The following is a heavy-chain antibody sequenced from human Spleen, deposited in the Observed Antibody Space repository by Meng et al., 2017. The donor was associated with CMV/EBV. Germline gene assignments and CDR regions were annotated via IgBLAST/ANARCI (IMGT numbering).Heavy chain of an antibody. D-gene: IGHD4-23*01. CDR2: ISYDGNNK. CDR3: GRDHRGTVVTPSARVDN. CDR1: FTLSSYA. J-gene: IGHJ4*02. V-gene: IGHV3-30-3*01. Sequence: FTLSSYAMQWVRQAPGKGLEWVAIISYDGNNKYYADSVKGRSTISRDNSKNTLYLQMNSLRTEDTAVYYCGRDHRGTVVTPSARVDNWGQGTLVTVSS.